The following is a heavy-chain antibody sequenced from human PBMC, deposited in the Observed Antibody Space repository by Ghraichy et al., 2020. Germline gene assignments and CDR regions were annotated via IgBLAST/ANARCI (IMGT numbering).Heavy chain of an antibody. Sequence: LSLTCAASGFTFSSYGMHWVRQAPGKGLEWVAVIWYDGSNKYYADSVKGRFTISRDNSKNTLYLQMNSLRAEDTAVYYCARDSIPYYYYGMDVWGQGTTVTVSS. V-gene: IGHV3-33*01. CDR2: IWYDGSNK. D-gene: IGHD2-2*02. CDR3: ARDSIPYYYYGMDV. J-gene: IGHJ6*02. CDR1: GFTFSSYG.